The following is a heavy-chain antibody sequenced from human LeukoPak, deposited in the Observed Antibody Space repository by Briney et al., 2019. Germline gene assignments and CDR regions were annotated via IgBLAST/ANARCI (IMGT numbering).Heavy chain of an antibody. CDR3: ARVGNYYYYYMDV. V-gene: IGHV4-34*01. CDR2: INHSGST. J-gene: IGHJ6*03. CDR1: GGSFSGYY. Sequence: SETLSLTCAVYGGSFSGYYWSWIRQPPGKGLEWIGEINHSGSTNYNPSLKSRVTISVDTSKNQFSLKLSSVTAADTAVYYCARVGNYYYYYMDVWGKGTTVTVSS.